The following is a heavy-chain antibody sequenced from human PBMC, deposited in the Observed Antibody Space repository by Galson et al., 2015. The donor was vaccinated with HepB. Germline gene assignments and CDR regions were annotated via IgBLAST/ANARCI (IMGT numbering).Heavy chain of an antibody. CDR1: GYTFTSYA. CDR3: ARGVSSSWSFDY. Sequence: VKVSCKASGYTFTSYAMHWVRQAPGQRLEWMGWINAGNGNTKYSQKFQGRVTITRDTSASTAYMELSSLRSEDTAVYYCARGVSSSWSFDYWGQGTLVTVSS. D-gene: IGHD6-13*01. CDR2: INAGNGNT. V-gene: IGHV1-3*01. J-gene: IGHJ4*02.